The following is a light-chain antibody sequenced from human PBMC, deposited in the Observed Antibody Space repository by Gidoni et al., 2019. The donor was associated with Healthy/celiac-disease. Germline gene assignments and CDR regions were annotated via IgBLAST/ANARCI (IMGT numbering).Light chain of an antibody. CDR3: QQSYSTPWT. J-gene: IGKJ1*01. CDR2: EAS. Sequence: DIQMTQYPSSLSASVGDRVTITCRASQSISSYLNWYQQKPGKAPKLLIYEASSLQSGVPSRFSCSGSGTDFTLTISSLQPEDFATYYCQQSYSTPWTFGQGTKVEIK. V-gene: IGKV1-39*01. CDR1: QSISSY.